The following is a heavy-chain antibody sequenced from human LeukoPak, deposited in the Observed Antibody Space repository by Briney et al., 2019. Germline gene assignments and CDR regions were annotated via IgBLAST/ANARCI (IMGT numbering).Heavy chain of an antibody. CDR1: GGSISTSNYY. V-gene: IGHV4-39*07. Sequence: MASETLSLTCTVSGGSISTSNYYWGWIRQPPGKGLEWIGSIHYSGSTYYNPSLKSRVTISVDTSKNQFSLKLSSVTAADTAVYYCARVLLRSGWRDYFDYWGQGTLVTVSS. D-gene: IGHD6-19*01. J-gene: IGHJ4*02. CDR2: IHYSGST. CDR3: ARVLLRSGWRDYFDY.